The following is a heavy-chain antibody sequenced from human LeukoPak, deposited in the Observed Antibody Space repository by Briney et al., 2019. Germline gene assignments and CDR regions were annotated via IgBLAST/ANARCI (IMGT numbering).Heavy chain of an antibody. CDR2: ISGSGGST. CDR1: EFTFSSYA. CDR3: AKEGWIAVAGLLDY. V-gene: IGHV3-23*01. J-gene: IGHJ4*02. Sequence: PGGSLRLSCAASEFTFSSYAMSWVRQAPGKGLEWVSAISGSGGSTYYADSVKGRFTISRDNSKNTLYLQMNSLRAEDTAVYYCAKEGWIAVAGLLDYWGQGTLVTVSS. D-gene: IGHD6-19*01.